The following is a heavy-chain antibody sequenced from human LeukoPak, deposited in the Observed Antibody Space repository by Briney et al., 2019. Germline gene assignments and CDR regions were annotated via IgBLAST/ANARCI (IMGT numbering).Heavy chain of an antibody. CDR3: ARGKNRVRGYDILIDY. J-gene: IGHJ4*02. D-gene: IGHD3-9*01. V-gene: IGHV3-11*04. Sequence: PGGSLRLSCAASGATVSSNYMSWVRQAPGKGLEWVSYISSSGSSTFYADSVKGRFTISRDNAKNSLFLQMFTLRDEDTAVYYCARGKNRVRGYDILIDYWSQGTLVTVSP. CDR2: ISSSGSST. CDR1: GATVSSNY.